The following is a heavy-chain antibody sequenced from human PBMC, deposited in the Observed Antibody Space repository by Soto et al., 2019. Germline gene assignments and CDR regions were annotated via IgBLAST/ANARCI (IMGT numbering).Heavy chain of an antibody. CDR3: AREVSKYSGYDFDY. CDR2: ISSSSSYI. Sequence: EVQLVESGGGLVKPGGSLRLSCAASGFTFSSYSMNWVRQAPGKGLEWVSSISSSSSYIYYADSVKGRFTIVRDNAKNSLYLQMNSLRAEDTAVYYCAREVSKYSGYDFDYWGQGTLVTVSS. J-gene: IGHJ4*02. D-gene: IGHD5-12*01. V-gene: IGHV3-21*01. CDR1: GFTFSSYS.